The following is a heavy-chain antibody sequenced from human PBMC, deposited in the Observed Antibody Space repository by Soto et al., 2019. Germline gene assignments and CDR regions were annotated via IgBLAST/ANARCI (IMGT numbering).Heavy chain of an antibody. V-gene: IGHV3-30*04. D-gene: IGHD2-2*01. CDR3: AKDSGYQLPDNYFYYGLDV. Sequence: GGSLRLSCAASGFTFNSYAMHWVRQAPGQGLEWVAAISYDEIDKKYASSVKGLFTVSRDNVKNTLSLQMNSLRPEDTAVYYCAKDSGYQLPDNYFYYGLDVWGQGTTVTVS. J-gene: IGHJ6*02. CDR2: ISYDEIDK. CDR1: GFTFNSYA.